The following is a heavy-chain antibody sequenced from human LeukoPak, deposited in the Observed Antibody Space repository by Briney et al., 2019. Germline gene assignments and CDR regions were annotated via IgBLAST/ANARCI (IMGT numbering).Heavy chain of an antibody. CDR1: GFTFSSNG. J-gene: IGHJ4*02. V-gene: IGHV3-30*02. CDR2: IQNDGNNK. D-gene: IGHD6-6*01. Sequence: GGSLRLSCAASGFTFSSNGMHWVRQAPGKGLEWVAFIQNDGNNKKYADSVKGRFTISRDNSKNTLYLQMNSLRAEDTAVYYCARDWGTSSSYLVNWGQGTLVTVSS. CDR3: ARDWGTSSSYLVN.